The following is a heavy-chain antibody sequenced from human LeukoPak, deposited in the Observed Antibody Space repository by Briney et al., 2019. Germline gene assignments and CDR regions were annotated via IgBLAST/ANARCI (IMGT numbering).Heavy chain of an antibody. D-gene: IGHD5-12*01. V-gene: IGHV1-3*01. CDR3: ASYDGGYSGYELLDY. Sequence: ASVNVSCKASGYTFTSYPMHWVRQAPGQRLEWMGLINAGNGNTKYSQKFQGRVTITRDTSASTAYMELSSLRSEDTAVYYCASYDGGYSGYELLDYWGQGTLVTVSS. CDR2: INAGNGNT. CDR1: GYTFTSYP. J-gene: IGHJ4*02.